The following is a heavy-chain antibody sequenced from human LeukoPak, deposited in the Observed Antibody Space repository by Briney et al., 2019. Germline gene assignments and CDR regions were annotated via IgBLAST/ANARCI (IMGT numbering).Heavy chain of an antibody. Sequence: KPSETLSLTCTVSGVSISSYYWSWIRQPPGKGLEWIGSIYYSGSTYYNPSLKSRVTISVDTSKNQFSLKLSSVTAADTAVYYCARHKADTFEEGDWFDPWGQGTLVTVSS. V-gene: IGHV4-39*01. CDR1: GVSISSYY. CDR2: IYYSGST. J-gene: IGHJ5*02. D-gene: IGHD2-15*01. CDR3: ARHKADTFEEGDWFDP.